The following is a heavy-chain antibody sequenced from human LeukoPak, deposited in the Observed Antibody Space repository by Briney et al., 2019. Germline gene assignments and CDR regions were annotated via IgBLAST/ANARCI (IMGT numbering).Heavy chain of an antibody. V-gene: IGHV3-48*03. CDR3: ARGPYYDFWSGYPGS. Sequence: GGSLRPSCAASGFTFSSYEMNWVRQAPGKGLEWVSYISSSGSTIYYADSVKGRFTISRDNAKNSLYLQMNSLRAEDTAVYYCARGPYYDFWSGYPGSWGQGTLVTVSS. D-gene: IGHD3-3*01. J-gene: IGHJ5*02. CDR2: ISSSGSTI. CDR1: GFTFSSYE.